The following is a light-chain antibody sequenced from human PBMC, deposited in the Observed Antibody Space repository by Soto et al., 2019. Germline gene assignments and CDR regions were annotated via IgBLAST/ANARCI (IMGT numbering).Light chain of an antibody. CDR3: QQSYSTPLYT. CDR1: QSISSY. V-gene: IGKV1-39*01. J-gene: IGKJ2*01. CDR2: AAS. Sequence: DIQMTQSPSSLSASVGDRVTITCRASQSISSYLNWYQQKPGKAPKLLIYAASSLQSGVPSRCSGSGSGTDFTLTISSLPPEDFAPYYCQQSYSTPLYTFGQGTKLEIK.